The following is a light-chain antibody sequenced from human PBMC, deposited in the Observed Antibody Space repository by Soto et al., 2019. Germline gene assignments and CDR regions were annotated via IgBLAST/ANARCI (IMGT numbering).Light chain of an antibody. J-gene: IGKJ5*01. CDR2: ATS. CDR3: QQSYSTPVT. CDR1: QSISSS. V-gene: IGKV1-39*01. Sequence: DIQMTQSPSSLSASVGDRVTITCRASQSISSSLNWYQQTPGKAPKLLIYATSSLQTGVPSRFSGSGSGTDFTLTISSLQPEDFATYYCQQSYSTPVTFGQGTRLEIK.